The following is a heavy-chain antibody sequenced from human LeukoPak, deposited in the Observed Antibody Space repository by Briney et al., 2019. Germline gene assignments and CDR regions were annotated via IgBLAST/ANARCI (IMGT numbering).Heavy chain of an antibody. Sequence: SETLSLTCTVSGGSISSYYWSWIRQPPGKGLEWIGYIYYSGSTNYNPSLKSRVTISVDRSKNQFSLKLSSVTAADTAVYYCASPLGRPYYMDVWGKGTTVTVSS. J-gene: IGHJ6*03. V-gene: IGHV4-59*12. CDR3: ASPLGRPYYMDV. CDR2: IYYSGST. CDR1: GGSISSYY.